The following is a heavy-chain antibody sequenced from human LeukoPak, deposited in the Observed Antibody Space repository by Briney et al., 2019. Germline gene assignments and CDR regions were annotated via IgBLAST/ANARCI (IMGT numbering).Heavy chain of an antibody. J-gene: IGHJ6*02. Sequence: GGSLRLSCATSGFTFSGSAIHWVRQASGKGLEWVGRIRSKANNYATTDVASVRGRFTISRDDSKNTAYLQMNSLKTEDTAVYYCTRGPPLRAGTGYYGMDVWGQGTTVTVSS. CDR2: IRSKANNYAT. V-gene: IGHV3-73*01. CDR3: TRGPPLRAGTGYYGMDV. CDR1: GFTFSGSA. D-gene: IGHD1-7*01.